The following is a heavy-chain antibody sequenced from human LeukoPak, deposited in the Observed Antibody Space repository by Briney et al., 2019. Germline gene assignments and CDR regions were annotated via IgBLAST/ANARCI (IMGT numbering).Heavy chain of an antibody. CDR3: ARDRSGSYYWEY. Sequence: QAGRSLRLPCAASGFTFSSYAMHWVRQAPGKGLEWVAVISYDGSNKYYADSVKGRFTISRDNSKNTLYLQMNSLRAEDTAVYYCARDRSGSYYWEYWGQGTLVTVSS. J-gene: IGHJ4*02. CDR2: ISYDGSNK. CDR1: GFTFSSYA. V-gene: IGHV3-30-3*01. D-gene: IGHD1-26*01.